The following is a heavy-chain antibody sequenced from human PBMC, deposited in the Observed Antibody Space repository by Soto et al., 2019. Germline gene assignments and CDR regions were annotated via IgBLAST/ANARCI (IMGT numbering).Heavy chain of an antibody. J-gene: IGHJ5*02. Sequence: ASVEVASKASRYTFTGYYMDWLLQAPGQRREGMGWINPNSGGTNYAQKVHGRVTMTSDTSVSTASMELRRLRADDTAVYYCARAGIKKRWNIVGVTAARIGQWLAPWGQGTLVPAPQ. CDR1: RYTFTGYY. CDR3: ARAGIKKRWNIVGVTAARIGQWLAP. D-gene: IGHD2-2*01. V-gene: IGHV1-2*02. CDR2: INPNSGGT.